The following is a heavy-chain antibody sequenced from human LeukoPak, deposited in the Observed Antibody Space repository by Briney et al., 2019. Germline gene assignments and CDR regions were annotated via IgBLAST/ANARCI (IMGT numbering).Heavy chain of an antibody. Sequence: GASVKVSCKASGGTFSSYAISWVRQAPGQGLEWMGGIIPIFGTANYAQKFQGRVTITADESTSTAYMELSSLRAEDTAVYYCAKGGEVSSWYKRLKLYFDYWGQGTLVTVSS. J-gene: IGHJ4*02. CDR3: AKGGEVSSWYKRLKLYFDY. CDR1: GGTFSSYA. D-gene: IGHD6-13*01. V-gene: IGHV1-69*13. CDR2: IIPIFGTA.